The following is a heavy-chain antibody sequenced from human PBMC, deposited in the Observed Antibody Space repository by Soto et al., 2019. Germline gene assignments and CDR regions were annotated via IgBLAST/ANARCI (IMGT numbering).Heavy chain of an antibody. Sequence: QVQLVESGGGVVQPGRSLRLSCAASGFTFSNHDMHWVRQAPGKGLEWVAIISYDGNNKYYADSVKGRFTISRDNSKNTLSLQMNSLRAEDTAVYYCTKDQDWVFDYWGQGTLVTVSS. J-gene: IGHJ4*02. CDR2: ISYDGNNK. V-gene: IGHV3-30*18. D-gene: IGHD3-9*01. CDR3: TKDQDWVFDY. CDR1: GFTFSNHD.